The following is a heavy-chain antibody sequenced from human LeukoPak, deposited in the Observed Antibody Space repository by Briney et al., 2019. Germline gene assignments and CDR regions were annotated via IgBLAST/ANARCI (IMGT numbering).Heavy chain of an antibody. CDR1: GFTFDDYA. CDR3: ARDPEPVRWGVTSFFDY. V-gene: IGHV3-9*01. Sequence: GGSLRLSCAASGFTFDDYAMHWVRQAPGKGLEWVSGISWNSGSIGYADSVKGRFTISRDNAKNSLYLQMNSLRAEDTAVYYCARDPEPVRWGVTSFFDYWGQGTLVTVSS. CDR2: ISWNSGSI. D-gene: IGHD3-10*01. J-gene: IGHJ4*02.